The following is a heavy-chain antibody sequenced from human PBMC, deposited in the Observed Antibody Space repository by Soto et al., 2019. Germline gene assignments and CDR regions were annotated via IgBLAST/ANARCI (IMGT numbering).Heavy chain of an antibody. CDR3: GLGSYLDYFHH. D-gene: IGHD1-26*01. CDR2: IYPGDSET. V-gene: IGHV5-51*01. Sequence: GESLKISCKGSGYSFANYWIGWVRQMPGKGLEWMGIIYPGDSETRYSPSFQGQVTISADKSITTAYLQWSSLKASDTAMYYCGLGSYLDYFHHWGQGTLVTVSS. CDR1: GYSFANYW. J-gene: IGHJ4*02.